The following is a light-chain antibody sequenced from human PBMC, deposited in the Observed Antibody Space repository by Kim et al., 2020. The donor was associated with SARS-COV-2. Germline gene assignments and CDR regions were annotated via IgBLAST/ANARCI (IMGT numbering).Light chain of an antibody. J-gene: IGKJ1*01. CDR3: QQSHIART. CDR2: SAS. CDR1: QSINTY. V-gene: IGKV1-39*01. Sequence: DIQMTQSPSSLSASVGDRVTISCRASQSINTYLNWYQQKPGKAPNLLIYSASNLQSGVPSRFSGSGSGTDFTLTISSLQPEDSATYYCQQSHIARTFGQGTKVDIK.